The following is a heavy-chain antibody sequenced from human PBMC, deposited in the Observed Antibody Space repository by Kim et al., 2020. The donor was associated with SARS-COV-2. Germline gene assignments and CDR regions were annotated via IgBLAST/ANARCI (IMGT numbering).Heavy chain of an antibody. CDR1: GFTFSSYG. V-gene: IGHV3-33*08. Sequence: GGSLRLSCAASGFTFSSYGMHWVRQAPGKGLEWVAVIWYDGSNKYYADSVKGRFTISRDNSKNTLYLQMNSLRAEDTAVYYCARDISGWYLAYWGQGTLVTVSS. CDR2: IWYDGSNK. CDR3: ARDISGWYLAY. J-gene: IGHJ4*02. D-gene: IGHD6-19*01.